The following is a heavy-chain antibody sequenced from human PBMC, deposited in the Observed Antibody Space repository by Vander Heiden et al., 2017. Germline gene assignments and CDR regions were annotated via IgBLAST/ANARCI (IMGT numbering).Heavy chain of an antibody. V-gene: IGHV3-30*19. CDR1: GFTFSGYG. D-gene: IGHD3-10*01. CDR2: RSYDGSNK. Sequence: QVQLVESGGGVVQPVRSLRPSCAASGFTFSGYGMHWVGQAQGKGLEWGAVRSYDGSNKYYADTVKGRFTISRDNSKNTLYLQMNSLRAEDTAVYYCARELWFGELLYDFDYWGQGTLVTVSS. CDR3: ARELWFGELLYDFDY. J-gene: IGHJ4*02.